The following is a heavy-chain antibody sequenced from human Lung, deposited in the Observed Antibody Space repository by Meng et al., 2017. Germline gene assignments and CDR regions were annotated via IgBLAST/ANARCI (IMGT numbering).Heavy chain of an antibody. J-gene: IGHJ4*02. Sequence: VQLKQWGPGLLQPSETLSLTCVVSGGSFSDYYWSWSRQPPGKGLEWIGEINHSGSTNYNPSLESRAPISVDTSQNNLSLKLSSVTAAASAVYYCARGPTTMAHDFDYWGQGTLVTVSS. CDR2: INHSGST. CDR3: ARGPTTMAHDFDY. V-gene: IGHV4-34*01. D-gene: IGHD4-11*01. CDR1: GGSFSDYY.